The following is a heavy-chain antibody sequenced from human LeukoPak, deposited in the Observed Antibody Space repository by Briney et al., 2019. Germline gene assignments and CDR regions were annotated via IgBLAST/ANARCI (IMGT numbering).Heavy chain of an antibody. D-gene: IGHD2-2*01. V-gene: IGHV5-51*01. CDR3: ARQDCSSTSCYSGYFDY. CDR2: IYPGDSDT. J-gene: IGHJ4*02. CDR1: GYSFTSYW. Sequence: GESLKISCKGSGYSFTSYWIGWVRQMPGKGLEWMGIIYPGDSDTRYSPSFQGQVTISADKSISTAYLQWSSLKASDTAMYYCARQDCSSTSCYSGYFDYWGQGTLVTVSS.